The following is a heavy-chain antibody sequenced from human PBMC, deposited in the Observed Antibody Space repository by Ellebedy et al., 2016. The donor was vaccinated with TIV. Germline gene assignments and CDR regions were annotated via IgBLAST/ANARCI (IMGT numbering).Heavy chain of an antibody. CDR2: ISGSNSYI. CDR3: ARERGRPDAFDI. D-gene: IGHD6-6*01. CDR1: GVNFSSYN. V-gene: IGHV3-21*01. J-gene: IGHJ3*02. Sequence: GESLKISCGASGVNFSSYNMNWVRQAPGKGLEWVSSISGSNSYIHYADSVKGRFTISRDNAKNTLYLQINSLRAEDTGVYYCARERGRPDAFDIWGQGTMVAVS.